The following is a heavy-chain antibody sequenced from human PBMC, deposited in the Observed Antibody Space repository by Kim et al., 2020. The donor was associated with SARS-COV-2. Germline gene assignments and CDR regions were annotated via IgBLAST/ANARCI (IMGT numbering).Heavy chain of an antibody. CDR3: AKGEYYDSTKGTEYYYYDMDV. D-gene: IGHD3-22*01. CDR1: GFTFSSYA. V-gene: IGHV3-23*01. CDR2: ISGSGGST. J-gene: IGHJ6*02. Sequence: GGSLRLSCAASGFTFSSYAMSWVRQAPGEGLEWVSAISGSGGSTYYADSVKGRFTISRDNSKNTLYLQMNSLIAEDTAVYYCAKGEYYDSTKGTEYYYYDMDVWGQGTTVTVSS.